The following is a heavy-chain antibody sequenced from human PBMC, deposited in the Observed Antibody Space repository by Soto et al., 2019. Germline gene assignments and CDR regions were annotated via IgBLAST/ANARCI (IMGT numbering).Heavy chain of an antibody. CDR3: ARVLFLGPPYYDHFDY. D-gene: IGHD3-16*01. J-gene: IGHJ4*02. CDR2: ISGYNGNT. V-gene: IGHV1-18*01. Sequence: QVQLVQSGPEVKKPGASVKVSCRASGYTFTTYGISWVRQAPGQGLEWMGWISGYNGNTYYARSLQGRVTMTTDTSTTTVYMELRSLRSDDTAVYYCARVLFLGPPYYDHFDYWGQGTLVTVSS. CDR1: GYTFTTYG.